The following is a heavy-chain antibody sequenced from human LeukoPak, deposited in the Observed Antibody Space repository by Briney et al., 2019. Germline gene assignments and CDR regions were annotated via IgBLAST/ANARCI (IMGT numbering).Heavy chain of an antibody. V-gene: IGHV3-23*01. J-gene: IGHJ4*02. CDR3: ANHGWDDSIDY. D-gene: IGHD1-1*01. Sequence: AGSLRLSCAASGFTFTSYAMSWVRQAPGKGLEWVSAISGSSGSTYYADSVKGRFTISRDNSKNTLYLQMHSLRAEDPAVYYCANHGWDDSIDYWGQGTLVTVSS. CDR2: ISGSSGST. CDR1: GFTFTSYA.